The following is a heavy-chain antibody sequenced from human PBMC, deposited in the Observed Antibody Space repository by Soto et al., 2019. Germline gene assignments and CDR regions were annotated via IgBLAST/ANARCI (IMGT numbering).Heavy chain of an antibody. D-gene: IGHD3-9*01. V-gene: IGHV4-4*07. CDR1: DDFISSYY. J-gene: IGHJ6*02. CDR2: VSTNGAT. Sequence: SETLSLTCTVSDDFISSYYWNWIRQPAGKGLEWIGRVSTNGATNYNPSLESRVTMSVDTSKNQFSLKLTSVTAADTAVYFCARADYEILSGSYAMDVWGQGTTVTVSS. CDR3: ARADYEILSGSYAMDV.